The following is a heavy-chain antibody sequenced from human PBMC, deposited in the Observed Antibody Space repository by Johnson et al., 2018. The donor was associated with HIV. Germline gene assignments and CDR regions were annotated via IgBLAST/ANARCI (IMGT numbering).Heavy chain of an antibody. V-gene: IGHV3-64*01. Sequence: VQLVESGGGLVQPGGSLRLSCAASGFTFSSYAMHWVRQAPGKGLEYVSAISSDGGSSYSANSVKGRFNISRDNSKNTLFLQMGSLRAEDMAVYYCARRAHDAFDIWGQGTMVTVSS. CDR2: ISSDGGSS. J-gene: IGHJ3*02. CDR1: GFTFSSYA. CDR3: ARRAHDAFDI.